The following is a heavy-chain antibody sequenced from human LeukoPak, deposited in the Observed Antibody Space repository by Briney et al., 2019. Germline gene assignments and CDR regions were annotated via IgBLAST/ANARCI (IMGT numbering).Heavy chain of an antibody. J-gene: IGHJ4*02. CDR2: IRTGATTI. CDR1: GFTFSSFA. D-gene: IGHD5-18*01. Sequence: GGSLRLSCEASGFTFSSFAMAWVRQAPGQGLEWVSTIRTGATTIYYADSVKGRFTISRDNAKNSLYLQMNSLRAEDTAVYYCAREDGYSYGLGYFDYWGQGTLVTVSS. CDR3: AREDGYSYGLGYFDY. V-gene: IGHV3-21*04.